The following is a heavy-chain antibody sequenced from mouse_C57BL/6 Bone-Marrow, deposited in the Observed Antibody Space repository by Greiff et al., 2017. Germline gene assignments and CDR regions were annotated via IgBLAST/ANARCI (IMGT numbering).Heavy chain of an antibody. V-gene: IGHV3-5*01. Sequence: EVQLQQSGPGLVKPSPTVFLSCTVTGISITTGNYRWGWIRQFPGHKLEWIGYIDYSGTIAYNPSLTSRTTITRETPKNQFFLEMNSLTAEDTATDYCARDWWYFDVWGTGNAVTVTA. CDR2: IDYSGTI. CDR1: GISITTGNYR. J-gene: IGHJ1*03. CDR3: ARDWWYFDV.